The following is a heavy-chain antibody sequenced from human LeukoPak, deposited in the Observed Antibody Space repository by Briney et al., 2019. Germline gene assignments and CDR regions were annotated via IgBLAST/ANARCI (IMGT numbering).Heavy chain of an antibody. D-gene: IGHD6-6*01. V-gene: IGHV1-18*01. CDR1: GYTFTSYG. J-gene: IGHJ5*02. CDR3: AREGSSSLFMRNVVNWFDP. CDR2: ISAYNGNT. Sequence: ASVKVSCKASGYTFTSYGISWVRLAPGQGLEWMGCISAYNGNTNYAQKLQGRVTMTTDTSTSTAYMELRSLRSDDTAVYYCAREGSSSLFMRNVVNWFDPWGHGTLVTVSS.